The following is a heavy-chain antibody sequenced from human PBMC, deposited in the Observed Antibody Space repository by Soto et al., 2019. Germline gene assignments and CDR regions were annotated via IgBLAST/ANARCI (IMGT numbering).Heavy chain of an antibody. J-gene: IGHJ4*02. CDR3: TRSDYGDAPGY. CDR2: ITSNGNFL. CDR1: GFPFYVYG. Sequence: GGSLRLSCATSGFPFYVYGMTWVRQAPGKGLEWVSSITSNGNFLYYADAVRGXFSISRDNPKTSVSLEMNNLRAEDTAVYYCTRSDYGDAPGYWGQGTLVTVSS. D-gene: IGHD4-17*01. V-gene: IGHV3-21*01.